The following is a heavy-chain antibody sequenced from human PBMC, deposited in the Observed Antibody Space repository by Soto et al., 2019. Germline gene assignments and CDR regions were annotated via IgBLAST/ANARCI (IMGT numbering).Heavy chain of an antibody. CDR2: ISHDGRNK. CDR3: ARDHWKQWLGYLDY. CDR1: GFSFSDHG. V-gene: IGHV3-30*03. J-gene: IGHJ4*02. D-gene: IGHD6-19*01. Sequence: QVQLVESGGGVVQPGRSLRLSCAVSGFSFSDHGMHWVRQAPGKGLEWVAVISHDGRNKRYGDTVRGRITISRDNSKNTVYLEMNSLTVDDTGISYCARDHWKQWLGYLDYWGQGALVTVSS.